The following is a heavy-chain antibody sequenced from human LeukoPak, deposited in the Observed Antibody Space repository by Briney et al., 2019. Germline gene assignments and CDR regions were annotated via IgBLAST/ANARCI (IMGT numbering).Heavy chain of an antibody. CDR3: ARQYSSSSPSDY. V-gene: IGHV1-8*01. J-gene: IGHJ4*02. D-gene: IGHD6-6*01. CDR2: MNPHSGNT. Sequence: ASVKVSCKASGYTFTSYDINRVRQATGQGLEWMGWMNPHSGNTGYAQKFQGRVTMTRNTSISTAYMELSSLRSEDTAVYYCARQYSSSSPSDYWGQGTLVTVSS. CDR1: GYTFTSYD.